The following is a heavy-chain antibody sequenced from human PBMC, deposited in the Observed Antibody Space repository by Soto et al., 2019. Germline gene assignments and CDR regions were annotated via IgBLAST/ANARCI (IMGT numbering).Heavy chain of an antibody. CDR3: AKDRTAAARNFDY. Sequence: GGSLRLSCAVSGFTFSNHAMSWVRQAPGKGLEWVSAISTAVGATYYADSVKGRFTISRDDSNNTLYLQINSLRAEDTAVYYCAKDRTAAARNFDYWGQGTPVTVSS. V-gene: IGHV3-23*01. CDR2: ISTAVGAT. CDR1: GFTFSNHA. D-gene: IGHD6-13*01. J-gene: IGHJ4*02.